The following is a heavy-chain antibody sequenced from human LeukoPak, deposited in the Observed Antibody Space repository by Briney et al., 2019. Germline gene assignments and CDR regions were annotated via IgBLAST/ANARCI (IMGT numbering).Heavy chain of an antibody. CDR2: IRYDGSNK. CDR3: AKDQPYYYDSSGSAPYFDY. D-gene: IGHD3-22*01. Sequence: PGGSLRLSCAASGFTFSSYGMHWVRQAPGKGLEWVAFIRYDGSNKYYADSVKGRFTISRDNSKNTLYLQMNSLRDEDTAVYYCAKDQPYYYDSSGSAPYFDYWGQGTLVTVSS. J-gene: IGHJ4*02. CDR1: GFTFSSYG. V-gene: IGHV3-30*02.